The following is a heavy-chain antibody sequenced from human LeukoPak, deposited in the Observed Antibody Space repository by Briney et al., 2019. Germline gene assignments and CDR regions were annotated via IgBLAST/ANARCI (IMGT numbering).Heavy chain of an antibody. CDR3: ARDRSSGWYIWDY. CDR1: GFTFSSYA. D-gene: IGHD6-19*01. J-gene: IGHJ4*02. V-gene: IGHV3-30*04. CDR2: ISYDGSNK. Sequence: PGGSLRLSCAASGFTFSSYAMHWVRQAPGKGLEWVAVISYDGSNKYYADSVKGRFTISRDNSKNTLYLQMNSLRAEDTAVYYCARDRSSGWYIWDYWGQGTLVTVSS.